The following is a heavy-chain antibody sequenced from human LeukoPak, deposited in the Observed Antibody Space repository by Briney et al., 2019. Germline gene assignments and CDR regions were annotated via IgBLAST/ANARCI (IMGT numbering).Heavy chain of an antibody. CDR1: GFTFSSYS. V-gene: IGHV3-21*01. CDR2: ISSSSSYI. CDR3: ARGLGYYYYYMDV. Sequence: PGGSLRLSCAASGFTFSSYSMNWVRQAPGKGLEWVSSISSSSSYIYYADSVKGRFTISRDNAKNPLYLQMNSLRAEDTAVYYCARGLGYYYYYMDVWGKGTTVTVSS. J-gene: IGHJ6*03. D-gene: IGHD6-19*01.